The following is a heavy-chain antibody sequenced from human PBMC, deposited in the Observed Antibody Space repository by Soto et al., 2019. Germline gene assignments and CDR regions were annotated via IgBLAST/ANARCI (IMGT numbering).Heavy chain of an antibody. CDR3: ASAPYSGSWAVAGSDYDGMDV. CDR2: IIPIFGTA. V-gene: IGHV1-69*01. CDR1: GGTFSSYA. D-gene: IGHD6-13*01. Sequence: QVQLVQSGAEVKKPASSVKVSCKASGGTFSSYAISWVRQAPGQGLEWMGGIIPIFGTANYEQKFQGRVTITADESPSKAYMELSSRRSEDTAVYYCASAPYSGSWAVAGSDYDGMDVWGQGTTVTVSS. J-gene: IGHJ6*02.